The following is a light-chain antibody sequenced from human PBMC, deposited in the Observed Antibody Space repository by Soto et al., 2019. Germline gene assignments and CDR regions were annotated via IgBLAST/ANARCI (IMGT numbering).Light chain of an antibody. CDR2: EVS. Sequence: QSALTQPPSVSGSPGQSVTISCTGTSSDVGNYNRVSWYQQPPGTAPKVIIYEVSNRPSGVPDRFSGSKSGNTASLTISGLHAEDEADYYCSSYTSSSTYVFGTGTNLTVL. CDR1: SSDVGNYNR. J-gene: IGLJ1*01. CDR3: SSYTSSSTYV. V-gene: IGLV2-18*02.